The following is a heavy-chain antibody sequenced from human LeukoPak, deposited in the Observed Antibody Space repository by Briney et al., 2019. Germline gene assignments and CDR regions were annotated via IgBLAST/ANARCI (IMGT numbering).Heavy chain of an antibody. D-gene: IGHD2-2*01. V-gene: IGHV2-5*02. CDR2: IYWDDDK. J-gene: IGHJ4*02. Sequence: SGPTLVNPTQTLTLTCTFSGFSLSTSGVGVGWIRQPPGKALEWLALIYWDDDKRYSPSLKSRLTITKDTSKNQVVLTMTNMDPVDIATYYCAHYCSSTSCYGLFDYWGQGTLVTVSS. CDR3: AHYCSSTSCYGLFDY. CDR1: GFSLSTSGVG.